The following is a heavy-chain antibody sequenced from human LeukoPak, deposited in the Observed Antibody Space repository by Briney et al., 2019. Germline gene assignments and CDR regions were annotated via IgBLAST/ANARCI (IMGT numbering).Heavy chain of an antibody. Sequence: GASVKVSCKASGGTFSSYTISWVRQAPGQGLEWMGRIIPILGIANCAQKFQGRVTITADKSTSTAYMELSSLRSEDTAVYYCARDRFVDYDFWSGYYPPAEIDYWGQGTLVTVSS. D-gene: IGHD3-3*01. CDR3: ARDRFVDYDFWSGYYPPAEIDY. CDR2: IIPILGIA. V-gene: IGHV1-69*04. J-gene: IGHJ4*02. CDR1: GGTFSSYT.